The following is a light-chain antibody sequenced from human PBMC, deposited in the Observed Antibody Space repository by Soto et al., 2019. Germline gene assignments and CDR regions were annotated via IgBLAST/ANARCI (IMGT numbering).Light chain of an antibody. J-gene: IGKJ3*01. Sequence: EIVLTHSPGTLSLSPGERATLSCRASQSVSVYLAWYQQKPGQAPRLLIYDASNRATGIPARFSGSGSGTEFGPTISGLEPEDFAVYYCQQRSNWLVGPGTKVDIK. V-gene: IGKV3-11*01. CDR3: QQRSNWL. CDR2: DAS. CDR1: QSVSVY.